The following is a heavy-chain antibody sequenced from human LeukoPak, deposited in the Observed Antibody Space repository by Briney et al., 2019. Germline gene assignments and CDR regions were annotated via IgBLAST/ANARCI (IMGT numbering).Heavy chain of an antibody. D-gene: IGHD3-9*01. Sequence: GGSLRLSCAASGFTFSSYSMNWVRQAPGKGLEWVSSISSSSSYIYYADSVKGRFTISRDNAKNSLYLQMNSLRAEDTAVYYCARDRDPEAYYDILTGYYTGDAFDIWGQGTMVTVSS. CDR1: GFTFSSYS. CDR2: ISSSSSYI. CDR3: ARDRDPEAYYDILTGYYTGDAFDI. V-gene: IGHV3-21*01. J-gene: IGHJ3*02.